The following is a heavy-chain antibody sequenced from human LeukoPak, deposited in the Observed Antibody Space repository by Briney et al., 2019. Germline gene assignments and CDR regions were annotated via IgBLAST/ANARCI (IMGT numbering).Heavy chain of an antibody. V-gene: IGHV3-7*01. CDR3: ARREWLRHERTGYYAFDA. CDR2: INEDGSEA. J-gene: IGHJ5*02. Sequence: GGSLRLSCAASGFTFSRFWMSWVRQAPDKGLEWVANINEDGSEAYYVDSLKGRFTISRDNPKNSVSLQMNSLRAEDTALYYCARREWLRHERTGYYAFDAWGQGTLVTVSS. CDR1: GFTFSRFW. D-gene: IGHD1-26*01.